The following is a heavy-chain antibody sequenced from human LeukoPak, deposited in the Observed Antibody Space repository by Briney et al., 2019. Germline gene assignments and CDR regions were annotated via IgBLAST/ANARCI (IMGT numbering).Heavy chain of an antibody. Sequence: SVKVSCKASGGTFSSYAISWVRQAPGQGLEWVGGIIPIFGTANYAQKFQGRVTITTDESTSTAYMELSSLRSEDTAVYYCARDPWGYCSGGSCYSWGQGTLVTVSS. CDR2: IIPIFGTA. CDR3: ARDPWGYCSGGSCYS. CDR1: GGTFSSYA. J-gene: IGHJ4*02. V-gene: IGHV1-69*05. D-gene: IGHD2-15*01.